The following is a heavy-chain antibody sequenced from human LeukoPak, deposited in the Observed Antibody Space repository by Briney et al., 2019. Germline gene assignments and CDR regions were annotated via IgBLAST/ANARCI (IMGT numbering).Heavy chain of an antibody. J-gene: IGHJ3*02. CDR3: AREGYYYDSSGEGAFDI. CDR1: GFTFSNYA. D-gene: IGHD3-22*01. CDR2: ISGSGRTT. V-gene: IGHV3-23*01. Sequence: GGSLRLSCAASGFTFSNYAMSWVRQAPGMGLEWVSSISGSGRTTYYADSVKGRFTISRDNSKTTLYLQINSLRAEDTAVYYCAREGYYYDSSGEGAFDIWGQGTMVTVSS.